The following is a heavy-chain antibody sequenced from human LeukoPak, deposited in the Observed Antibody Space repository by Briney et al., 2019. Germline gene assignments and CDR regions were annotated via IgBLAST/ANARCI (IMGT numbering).Heavy chain of an antibody. D-gene: IGHD4-17*01. V-gene: IGHV3-21*01. CDR3: AREVYGDYFLDY. CDR1: GFTFSSYS. CDR2: ISSSSSYI. J-gene: IGHJ4*02. Sequence: PGGSLRLSCAASGFTFSSYSMNRVRQAPGKGLEWVSSISSSSSYIYYADSVKGRFTISRDNAKNSLYLQMNSLRAEDTAVYYCAREVYGDYFLDYWGQGTLVTVSS.